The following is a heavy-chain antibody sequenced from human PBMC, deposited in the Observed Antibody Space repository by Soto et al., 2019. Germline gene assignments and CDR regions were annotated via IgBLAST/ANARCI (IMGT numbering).Heavy chain of an antibody. CDR3: ARFRIAAHYTLDI. CDR1: GYTFTGYY. D-gene: IGHD2-2*02. Sequence: ASVKVSCKASGYTFTGYYMYWERQAPGQGLEWMGWINPNSGGTNYAQKFLGWVAMTRDTAISTAYMELCRLRSDNTAVYYCARFRIAAHYTLDIWGQGTMVTVSS. V-gene: IGHV1-2*04. CDR2: INPNSGGT. J-gene: IGHJ3*02.